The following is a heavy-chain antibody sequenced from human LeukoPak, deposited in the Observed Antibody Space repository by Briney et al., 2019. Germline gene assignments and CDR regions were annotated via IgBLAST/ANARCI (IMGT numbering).Heavy chain of an antibody. CDR2: ISSSGSTI. CDR3: ARDAPPSQTGTSPY. CDR1: GFTFSDYY. D-gene: IGHD1-1*01. V-gene: IGHV3-11*04. J-gene: IGHJ4*02. Sequence: PGRSLRLSCAASGFTFSDYYMSWIRQAPGKGLEWVSYISSSGSTIYYADSVKGRFTISRDNAKSSLYLQMNSLRAEDTAVYYCARDAPPSQTGTSPYWGQGTLVTVSS.